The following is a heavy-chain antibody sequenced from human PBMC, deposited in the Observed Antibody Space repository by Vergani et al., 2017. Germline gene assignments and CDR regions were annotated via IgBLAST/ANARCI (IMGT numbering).Heavy chain of an antibody. CDR1: GGSISSHY. V-gene: IGHV4-59*11. D-gene: IGHD3-9*01. CDR3: ARVMYRDEASTGYRLEGMDI. Sequence: QVQLQESGPGLVKPSETLSLTCTVSGGSISSHYWRWIRQPPGKGLEWIGYIYYSGSTNYNPSLKSRVTISVDTSKKQFSLKLRSVTAADTAVYFCARVMYRDEASTGYRLEGMDIWGQGTTVTISS. J-gene: IGHJ6*02. CDR2: IYYSGST.